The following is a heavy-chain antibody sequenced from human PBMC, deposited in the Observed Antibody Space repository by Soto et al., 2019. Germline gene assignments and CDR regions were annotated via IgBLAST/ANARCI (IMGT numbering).Heavy chain of an antibody. CDR3: ARDWNYATFDV. CDR2: IYYSGST. J-gene: IGHJ3*01. V-gene: IGHV4-39*02. CDR1: GGSISSSSYY. Sequence: SETLSLTCTVSGGSISSSSYYWGWIRQPPGKGLEWIGSIYYSGSTYYNPSLKSRVTISVDTSKNQFSLKLSSVTAADTAVYYCARDWNYATFDVWGQGTMVTVSS. D-gene: IGHD1-7*01.